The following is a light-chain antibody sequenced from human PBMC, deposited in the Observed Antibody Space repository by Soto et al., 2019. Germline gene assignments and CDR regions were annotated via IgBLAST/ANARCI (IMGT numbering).Light chain of an antibody. V-gene: IGKV3-15*01. CDR1: QSVSSN. CDR3: QQYNNWWT. CDR2: GAS. Sequence: EIVMTQSPATLSVSPGERATLSCRASQSVSSNLAWYQQKPGQVPRLLIYGASTRATGIPARFSGSGSGTDFTLTISSLQSEDFAVYYWQQYNNWWTFGQGTKVEIK. J-gene: IGKJ1*01.